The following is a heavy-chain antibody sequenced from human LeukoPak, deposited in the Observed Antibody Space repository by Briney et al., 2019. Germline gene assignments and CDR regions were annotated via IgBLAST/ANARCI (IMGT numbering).Heavy chain of an antibody. V-gene: IGHV4-59*08. CDR3: ARRGLLRAACHI. CDR1: RGSISSYY. D-gene: IGHD2-15*01. Sequence: SETLSLTCTLSRGSISSYYWSWTRQPPGKGLEGIGYIYCSRSTNYNPSLKSRVNISVATSKNQVTLKLSSVTAGDTAVYYGARRGLLRAACHIWGQGTMVNVSS. CDR2: IYCSRST. J-gene: IGHJ3*02.